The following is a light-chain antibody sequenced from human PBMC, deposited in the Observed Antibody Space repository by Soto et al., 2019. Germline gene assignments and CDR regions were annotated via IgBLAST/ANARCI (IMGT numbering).Light chain of an antibody. CDR2: ATS. J-gene: IGKJ1*01. V-gene: IGKV1-12*01. CDR1: QDISNY. Sequence: DIQMTQSPSSVSASVGDRVTITCRAGQDISNYLAWYQQKPGEAPKLLISATSSLQSGVPSRFSGSGSGTDFTLTISSLQPDDLATYYCQHYNSWTFGQGTKVDIK. CDR3: QHYNSWT.